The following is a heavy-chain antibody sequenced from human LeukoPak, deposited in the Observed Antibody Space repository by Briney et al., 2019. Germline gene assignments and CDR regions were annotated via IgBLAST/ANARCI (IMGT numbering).Heavy chain of an antibody. J-gene: IGHJ4*02. D-gene: IGHD3-22*01. V-gene: IGHV1-2*02. Sequence: ASVKVSRKASGYTFTGYYMHWVRQAPGQGLEWMGWINPNSGGTNYAQKFQGRVTMTRDTSISTAYMELSRLRSDDTAVYYCARDYYDSSGYYTEYYFDYWGQGTLVTVSS. CDR1: GYTFTGYY. CDR3: ARDYYDSSGYYTEYYFDY. CDR2: INPNSGGT.